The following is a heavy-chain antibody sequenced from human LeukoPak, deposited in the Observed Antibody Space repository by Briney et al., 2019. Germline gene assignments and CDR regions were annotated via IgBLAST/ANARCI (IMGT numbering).Heavy chain of an antibody. V-gene: IGHV4-39*07. CDR3: ARGGITGTHGLYYSDY. CDR2: IYYSGST. J-gene: IGHJ4*02. Sequence: PSETLSLTCTVSGGSISSSSYYWGWIRQPPGKGLEWIVSIYYSGSTYYNPSLKSRVTISVDTSKNQFSLKLSSVTAADTAVYYCARGGITGTHGLYYSDYWGQGTLVTVSS. D-gene: IGHD1-20*01. CDR1: GGSISSSSYY.